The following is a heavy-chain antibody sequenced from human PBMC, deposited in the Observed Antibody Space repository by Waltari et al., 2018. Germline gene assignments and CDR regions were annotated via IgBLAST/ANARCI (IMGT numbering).Heavy chain of an antibody. V-gene: IGHV3-7*01. CDR3: AREALYDFWSGYPDY. CDR1: GFSFFNYA. CDR2: INQDGSEK. J-gene: IGHJ4*02. D-gene: IGHD3-3*01. Sequence: EVQLVESGGGLVQPGGSLGLSCATSGFSFFNYALNWVRQAPGKGLEWVAYINQDGSEKYYVDSVKGRFTISRDNAKNSLYLQMNSLRAEDTAVYYCAREALYDFWSGYPDYWGQGTLVTVSS.